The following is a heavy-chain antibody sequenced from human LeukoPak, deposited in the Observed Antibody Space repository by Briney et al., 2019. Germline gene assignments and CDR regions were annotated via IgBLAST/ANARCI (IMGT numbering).Heavy chain of an antibody. CDR2: INPDTGGT. J-gene: IGHJ3*02. D-gene: IGHD6-13*01. Sequence: ASVKVSCKASGYSFTAYYIYWVRQAPGQGLECMGYINPDTGGTNYAQKFQGRVTMTRDTSISTAYLELSSLRSDDTAVYFCARVLKIDIAAGGAFDIWGQGTMVTVSS. V-gene: IGHV1-2*02. CDR1: GYSFTAYY. CDR3: ARVLKIDIAAGGAFDI.